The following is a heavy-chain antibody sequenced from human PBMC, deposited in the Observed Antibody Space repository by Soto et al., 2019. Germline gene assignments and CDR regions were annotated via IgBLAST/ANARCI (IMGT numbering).Heavy chain of an antibody. J-gene: IGHJ5*02. D-gene: IGHD2-8*01. CDR1: GGTISGYY. CDR2: IYSSGNT. Sequence: PSETLSLTCSVSGGTISGYYWTWIRQPAGKGLEWIGRIYSSGNTKYNPSLQSRVTMSLDTFNNQFSLRLTSVTAADTAVYYWASGQRLYGWFDPWGQGTLVTVSS. V-gene: IGHV4-4*07. CDR3: ASGQRLYGWFDP.